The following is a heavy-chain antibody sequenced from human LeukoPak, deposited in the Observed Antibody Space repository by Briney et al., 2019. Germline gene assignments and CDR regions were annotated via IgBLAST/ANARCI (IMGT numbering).Heavy chain of an antibody. D-gene: IGHD6-13*01. J-gene: IGHJ4*02. CDR3: AKDHGLYSSSWYDY. V-gene: IGHV3-23*01. CDR1: GFTFSSCA. Sequence: GGSLRLSCAASGFTFSSCAMSWVRQAPGKGLEWVSAISGSGGSTYYADSVKGRFTISRDNSKNTLYLQMNSLRAEDTAVYYCAKDHGLYSSSWYDYWGQGTLVTVSS. CDR2: ISGSGGST.